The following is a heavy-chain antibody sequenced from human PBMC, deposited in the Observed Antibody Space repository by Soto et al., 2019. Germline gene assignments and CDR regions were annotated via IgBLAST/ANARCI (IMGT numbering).Heavy chain of an antibody. J-gene: IGHJ3*02. CDR3: AREVYSAFHI. CDR1: GLTVSSNY. V-gene: IGHV3-66*01. CDR2: IYSGGST. Sequence: EEQLVESGGGLVQPGGSLRLSCAASGLTVSSNYFTWVRQAPGKGLEWVSVIYSGGSTYYADSVKGRFTISRDNSKDTLYLQMNSLRAEDTAVYYCAREVYSAFHIWGQGTMVTVSS. D-gene: IGHD2-8*01.